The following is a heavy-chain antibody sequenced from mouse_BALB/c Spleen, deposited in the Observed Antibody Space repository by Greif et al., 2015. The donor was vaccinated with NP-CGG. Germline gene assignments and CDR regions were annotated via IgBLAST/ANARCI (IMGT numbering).Heavy chain of an antibody. V-gene: IGHV5-4*02. CDR2: ISDGGSYT. CDR1: GFTFSDYY. Sequence: EVQGVESGGGLVRPGGSLKLSCAASGFTFSDYYMYWVRQTPEKRLEWVATISDGGSYTYYPDSVKGRFTISRDNAKNNLYLQMSSLKSEDTAMYYCARGSRLPAMDYWGQGTSVTVSS. J-gene: IGHJ4*01. CDR3: ARGSRLPAMDY. D-gene: IGHD1-2*01.